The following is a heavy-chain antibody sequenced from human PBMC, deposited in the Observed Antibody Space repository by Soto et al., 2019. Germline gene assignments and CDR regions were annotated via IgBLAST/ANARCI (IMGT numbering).Heavy chain of an antibody. CDR1: GGSISSGGYY. Sequence: PSETLSLTCTVSGGSISSGGYYWSWIRQHPGKGLEWIGYIYYSGSTYYNPSLKSRVTISVDTSKNQFSLKLSSVTAADTAVYYCARGRYGDYETLIDYWGQGTLITVSS. V-gene: IGHV4-31*03. D-gene: IGHD4-17*01. CDR3: ARGRYGDYETLIDY. CDR2: IYYSGST. J-gene: IGHJ4*02.